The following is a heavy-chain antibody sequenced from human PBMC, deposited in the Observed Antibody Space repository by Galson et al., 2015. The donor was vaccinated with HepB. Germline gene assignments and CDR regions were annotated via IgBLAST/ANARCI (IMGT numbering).Heavy chain of an antibody. J-gene: IGHJ1*01. CDR2: ISSSSLYI. D-gene: IGHD1-26*01. CDR1: GFTFSNYN. Sequence: SLRLSCAASGFTFSNYNMNWVRQAPGKGLEWVSSISSSSLYIYYADSLRGRFTISRDNAKNSLYLQMNSLRAEDTAVYYCARDPPDTIVPGAKYFQHWGQGTLVTVSS. V-gene: IGHV3-21*01. CDR3: ARDPPDTIVPGAKYFQH.